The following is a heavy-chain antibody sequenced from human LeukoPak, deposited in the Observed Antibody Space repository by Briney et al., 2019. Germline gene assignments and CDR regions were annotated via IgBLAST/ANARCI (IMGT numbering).Heavy chain of an antibody. V-gene: IGHV1-2*02. CDR1: GYTLTNYN. CDR2: ITTKSGVT. J-gene: IGHJ2*01. D-gene: IGHD2-8*01. Sequence: GASENVACKGSGYTLTNYNMHWVRQAPGHAREWIGRITTKSGVTKYAQKFEGRVTMTTDMSYNTAYVEVSSRTSDDTDVYYCARDGRAVSCYCFFDIWGSGTLITVAS. CDR3: ARDGRAVSCYCFFDI.